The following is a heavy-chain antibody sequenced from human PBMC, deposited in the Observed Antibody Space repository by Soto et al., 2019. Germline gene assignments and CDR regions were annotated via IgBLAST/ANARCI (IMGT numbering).Heavy chain of an antibody. CDR1: GGSISSYY. V-gene: IGHV4-59*08. J-gene: IGHJ4*02. Sequence: SETLSLTCTVSGGSISSYYWSWIRQPPGKGLEWIGYIYYSGSTNYNPSLKSRVTISVDTSKNQSSLKLSSVTAADTAVYYCARAYSSSPDFDYWGQGTLVTVSS. CDR2: IYYSGST. CDR3: ARAYSSSPDFDY. D-gene: IGHD6-6*01.